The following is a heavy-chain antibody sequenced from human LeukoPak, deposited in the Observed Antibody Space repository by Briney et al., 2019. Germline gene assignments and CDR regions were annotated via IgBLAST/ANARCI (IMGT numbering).Heavy chain of an antibody. Sequence: GGSLRLSCAASGFTFSSYAMHWVRQAPGKGLEWVAVISYDGSNKYYADSVKGRFTISRDNSKNTLYLQMNSLRAEDTAVYYCASAPRGGPPDYWGQGTLVTVSS. CDR1: GFTFSSYA. CDR3: ASAPRGGPPDY. D-gene: IGHD2-15*01. CDR2: ISYDGSNK. V-gene: IGHV3-30-3*01. J-gene: IGHJ4*02.